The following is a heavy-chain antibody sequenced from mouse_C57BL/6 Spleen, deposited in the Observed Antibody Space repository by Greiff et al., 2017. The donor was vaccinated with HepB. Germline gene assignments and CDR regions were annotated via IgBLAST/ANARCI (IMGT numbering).Heavy chain of an antibody. CDR1: GYTFTSYW. Sequence: QVQLQQPGAELVMPGASVKLSCKASGYTFTSYWMHWVKQRPGQGLEWIGEIDPSDGDTNYNQKFKGKSTLTVDKSSSTAYMQLSSLTSEDSAVYYCAPHLEQGYFDVWGTGTTVTAAS. J-gene: IGHJ1*03. V-gene: IGHV1-69*01. CDR3: APHLEQGYFDV. CDR2: IDPSDGDT.